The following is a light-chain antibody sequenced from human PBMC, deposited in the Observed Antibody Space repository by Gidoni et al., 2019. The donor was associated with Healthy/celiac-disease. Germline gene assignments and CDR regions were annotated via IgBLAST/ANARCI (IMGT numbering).Light chain of an antibody. V-gene: IGKV3-15*01. CDR1: QSVSSN. Sequence: EIVMTQSPATLSVSPGERATLACRARQSVSSNLAWYQQKPGQAPRPLIYGASTRATGIPARFSGSGSGTEFTLTISSLQSEDFAVYYCQQYNNWPPPFGGGTKVEIK. CDR2: GAS. J-gene: IGKJ4*01. CDR3: QQYNNWPPP.